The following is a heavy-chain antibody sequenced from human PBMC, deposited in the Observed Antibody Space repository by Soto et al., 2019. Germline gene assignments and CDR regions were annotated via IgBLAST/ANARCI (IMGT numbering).Heavy chain of an antibody. J-gene: IGHJ4*02. Sequence: SETLSLTCTVSGVSISSGGYYWSWLRQHPGKGLEWIGNIYYSGGSYYNPSLKSRVILSVDTSKNHLSLTVRSVTDADSAMYSCASLIGGDFESYFDFWGQGALVTVSS. CDR1: GVSISSGGYY. CDR2: IYYSGGS. V-gene: IGHV4-31*03. D-gene: IGHD2-21*02. CDR3: ASLIGGDFESYFDF.